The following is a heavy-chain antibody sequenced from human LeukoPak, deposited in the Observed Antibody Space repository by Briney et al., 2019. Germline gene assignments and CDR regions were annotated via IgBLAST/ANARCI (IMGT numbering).Heavy chain of an antibody. CDR1: GFTFSDYY. CDR3: ARGEWGGYSSSADPLFDY. CDR2: ISSSGSTI. Sequence: GGSPRLSCAASGFTFSDYYMSWIRQAPGKGLEWVSYISSSGSTIYYADSVKGRFTISRDNAKNSLYLQMNSLRAEDTAVYYCARGEWGGYSSSADPLFDYWGQGTLVTVSS. V-gene: IGHV3-11*01. D-gene: IGHD6-6*01. J-gene: IGHJ4*02.